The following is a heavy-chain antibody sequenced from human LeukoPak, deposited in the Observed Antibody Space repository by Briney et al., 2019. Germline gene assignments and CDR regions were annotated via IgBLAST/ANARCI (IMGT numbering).Heavy chain of an antibody. CDR2: INHSGRT. CDR3: ARLPPQYVFFDF. V-gene: IGHV4-34*01. Sequence: SSESLSLTCAVYGGSFSAYYWGWIRQPPGQGLEWIGEINHSGRTNYNPSLKSRVTISVDMSKNQFSLRLSSVTAADTAVYYCARLPPQYVFFDFWGQGTLVTVSS. J-gene: IGHJ4*02. CDR1: GGSFSAYY. D-gene: IGHD4-11*01.